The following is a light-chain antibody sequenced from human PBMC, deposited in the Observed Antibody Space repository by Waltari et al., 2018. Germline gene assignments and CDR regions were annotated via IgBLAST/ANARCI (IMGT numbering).Light chain of an antibody. CDR1: QSASSSY. J-gene: IGKJ2*01. Sequence: DIVLTQSPATQSLSPGERATLSCRASQSASSSYFAWYQQKPGQAPRLLIYDASNRATGIPARFSGSGSGTDFTLTISSLEPEDFAVYYCQQRSNWPPRYTFGQGTKLEIK. CDR3: QQRSNWPPRYT. CDR2: DAS. V-gene: IGKV3-11*01.